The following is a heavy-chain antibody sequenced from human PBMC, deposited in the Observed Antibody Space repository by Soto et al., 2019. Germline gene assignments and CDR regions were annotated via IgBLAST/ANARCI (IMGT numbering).Heavy chain of an antibody. V-gene: IGHV3-53*01. J-gene: IGHJ3*02. Sequence: GGSLRLSCAASGFTVSSKYMNWVRQAPGKGLEWVSIIWSAGLTYYADSVRGRFTISRDNAKNSLYLQMNSLRAEDTAVYYCARGGGNDAFDIWGQGTMVTVS. CDR1: GFTVSSKY. D-gene: IGHD2-15*01. CDR2: IWSAGLT. CDR3: ARGGGNDAFDI.